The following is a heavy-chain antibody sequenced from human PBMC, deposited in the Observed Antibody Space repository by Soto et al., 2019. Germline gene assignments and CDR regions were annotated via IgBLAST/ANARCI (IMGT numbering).Heavy chain of an antibody. D-gene: IGHD3-22*01. J-gene: IGHJ3*02. Sequence: PGGSLRLSCAASGFTFSDYYMSWIRQAPGKGLEWVSYISSSSSYTNYADSVKGRFTISRDNAKNSLYLQMNSLRAEDTAVYYCARKGQAPYYYGDAFDIWGQGTMVTVSS. CDR1: GFTFSDYY. CDR3: ARKGQAPYYYGDAFDI. CDR2: ISSSSSYT. V-gene: IGHV3-11*06.